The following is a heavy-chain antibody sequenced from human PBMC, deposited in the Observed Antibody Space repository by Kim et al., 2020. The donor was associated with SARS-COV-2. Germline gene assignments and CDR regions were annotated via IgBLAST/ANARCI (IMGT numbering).Heavy chain of an antibody. D-gene: IGHD3-22*01. Sequence: SETLSLTCAVYGGSFSGYYWSWIRQPPGKGLEWIGEINHSGSTNYNPSLKSRVTISVDTSKNQFSLKLSSVTAADTAGYYCARGWPHTTIVPWGQGTLVTVSS. CDR3: ARGWPHTTIVP. CDR1: GGSFSGYY. V-gene: IGHV4-34*01. CDR2: INHSGST. J-gene: IGHJ5*02.